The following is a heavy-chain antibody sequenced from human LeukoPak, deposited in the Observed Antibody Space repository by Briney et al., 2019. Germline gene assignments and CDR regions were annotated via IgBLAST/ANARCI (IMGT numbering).Heavy chain of an antibody. J-gene: IGHJ4*02. Sequence: GGSLRLSCAASRFTFGIYWMSWVRQAPGKGLEWVANINQDGSEKYYVDSVKGRFIISRDNAKNSLYLQMNSLRAEDTAVYFCARDPSLVAPPYWGQGTLVTVSS. CDR1: RFTFGIYW. CDR2: INQDGSEK. CDR3: ARDPSLVAPPY. V-gene: IGHV3-7*01. D-gene: IGHD2-8*02.